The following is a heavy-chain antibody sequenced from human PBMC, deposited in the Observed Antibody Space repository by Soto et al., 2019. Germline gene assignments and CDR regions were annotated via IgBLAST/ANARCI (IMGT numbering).Heavy chain of an antibody. V-gene: IGHV3-7*03. J-gene: IGHJ4*02. CDR3: AGWGGHDFNY. D-gene: IGHD3-16*01. CDR1: GFTFTDFY. Sequence: EVQLVQSGGGLVQPGGSLRLSCVASGFTFTDFYMNWVRQAPGKGLEWVANIRPDGSETNYVESVKGRFTTSRDNAKKSLFLQMNSLRADDTAVYYCAGWGGHDFNYWGQGILVTVSS. CDR2: IRPDGSET.